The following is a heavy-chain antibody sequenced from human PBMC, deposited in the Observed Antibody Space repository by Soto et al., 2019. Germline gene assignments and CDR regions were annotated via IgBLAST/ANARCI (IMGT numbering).Heavy chain of an antibody. CDR2: INPDSGGT. J-gene: IGHJ4*02. CDR3: ARGCSGGTCFLLSF. CDR1: AYAFRGYQ. Sequence: SLSVSCNASAYAFRGYQMHWLRPAPGQGLEWVGWINPDSGGTNYAQKFQGRVTMTRDTAISTIYMELSSLTSDDTAVYYCARGCSGGTCFLLSFWGQGTLVTVSS. D-gene: IGHD2-15*01. V-gene: IGHV1-2*02.